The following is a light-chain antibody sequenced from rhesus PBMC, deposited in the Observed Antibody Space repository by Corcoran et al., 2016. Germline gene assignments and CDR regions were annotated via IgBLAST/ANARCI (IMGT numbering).Light chain of an antibody. J-gene: IGKJ4*01. CDR3: QQSSNLSPLT. V-gene: IGKV3-24*04. CDR2: GAS. CDR1: QSVGSF. Sequence: ETVVTQSPATLSLSPGERATLSCRASQSVGSFLAWYQQKPGQAPWLLIYGASCKATGIPNRFSGSGSGTDFTLTISRLEPEDVGVYYCQQSSNLSPLTFGGGTKVGLK.